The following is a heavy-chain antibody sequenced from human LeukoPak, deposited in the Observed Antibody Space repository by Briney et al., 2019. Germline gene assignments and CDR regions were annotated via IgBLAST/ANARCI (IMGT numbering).Heavy chain of an antibody. Sequence: GGSLRPSCAASGFTFSSVTMNWVRQAPGKGLEWVSFISGSSNYKYYADSVKGRFTISRDNAKNSLYLQMNSLRAEDTAVYYCARGPPGESLDIWGQGTMVTVSS. V-gene: IGHV3-21*06. J-gene: IGHJ3*02. CDR1: GFTFSSVT. CDR3: ARGPPGESLDI. D-gene: IGHD3-16*01. CDR2: ISGSSNYK.